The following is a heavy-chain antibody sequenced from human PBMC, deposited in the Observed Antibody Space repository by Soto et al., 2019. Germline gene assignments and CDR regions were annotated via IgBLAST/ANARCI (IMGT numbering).Heavy chain of an antibody. CDR1: GYTFTSKY. J-gene: IGHJ5*02. CDR3: ARMESFGSLDWFDP. V-gene: IGHV1-8*02. D-gene: IGHD5-18*01. Sequence: ASVKVSCKASGYTFTSKYVSWVRQATGQGLEWMGWINPESGDTGYAQKFQGRVTMTRVISITTAYMELNSLTSEDAAVYYCARMESFGSLDWFDPWGQGTLVTVSS. CDR2: INPESGDT.